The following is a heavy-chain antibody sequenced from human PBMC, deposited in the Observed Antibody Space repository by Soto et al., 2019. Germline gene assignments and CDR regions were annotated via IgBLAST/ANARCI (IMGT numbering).Heavy chain of an antibody. CDR2: IKPGTPDI. Sequence: GAFLKISCKAFGYDIGSAWIGWVRQMPGKGLEWMGIIKPGTPDIRYSPSLRGHVTISAAEGRSTAYLQWYSLKASDSGMYYCARQLSHICDFWGQGTLVTVSS. D-gene: IGHD3-3*02. J-gene: IGHJ4*02. V-gene: IGHV5-51*01. CDR1: GYDIGSAW. CDR3: ARQLSHICDF.